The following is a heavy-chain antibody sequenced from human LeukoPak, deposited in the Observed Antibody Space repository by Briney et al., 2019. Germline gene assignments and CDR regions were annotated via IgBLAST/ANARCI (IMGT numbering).Heavy chain of an antibody. V-gene: IGHV1-69*13. J-gene: IGHJ4*02. Sequence: ASVKVSCKASGGTFSSYAISWVRQAPGQGLEWMGGIIPIFGTANYAQKFQGRVTITADESTSTAYMELSSLRSEDTAVYYCASDVGVAAAGTRGYFDYWGQGTLVTVSS. D-gene: IGHD6-13*01. CDR3: ASDVGVAAAGTRGYFDY. CDR1: GGTFSSYA. CDR2: IIPIFGTA.